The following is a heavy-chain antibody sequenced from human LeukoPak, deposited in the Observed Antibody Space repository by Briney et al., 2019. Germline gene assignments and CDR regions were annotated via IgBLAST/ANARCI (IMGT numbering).Heavy chain of an antibody. Sequence: PSETLSLTCAVYGGPFSGYYWSWIRQPPGRGLEWIGEVSHSGITNYHPSLKSRVTISLDKSKSRFSRKLTSVTAADTAVYYCARVFVSSGRARGVFDIWGQGTMVTVSS. CDR2: VSHSGIT. CDR3: ARVFVSSGRARGVFDI. V-gene: IGHV4-34*01. CDR1: GGPFSGYY. J-gene: IGHJ3*02. D-gene: IGHD3-22*01.